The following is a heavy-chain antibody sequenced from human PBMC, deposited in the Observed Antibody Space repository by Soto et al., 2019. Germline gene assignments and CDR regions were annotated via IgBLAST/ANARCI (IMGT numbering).Heavy chain of an antibody. CDR2: IYYSGST. D-gene: IGHD6-19*01. V-gene: IGHV4-59*01. CDR1: GGSISSYY. CDR3: AREAVAGTDYYYMDV. Sequence: PSETLSLTCTVSGGSISSYYWSWIRQPPGKGLEWIGYIYYSGSTNYNPSLKSRVTISVDTSKNQFSLKLSSVTAADTAVYYCAREAVAGTDYYYMDVWGKGTTVTVSS. J-gene: IGHJ6*03.